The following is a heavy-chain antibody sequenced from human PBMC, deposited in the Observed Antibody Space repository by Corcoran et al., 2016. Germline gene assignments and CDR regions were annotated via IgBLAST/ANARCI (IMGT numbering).Heavy chain of an antibody. CDR2: IYYSGST. Sequence: QLQLQESGPGLVKPSETLSLTCTVSGGSISSSSYYWGWIRQPPGKGLEWIGSIYYSGSTYYTPSLKRRVTISVDKSKNQFSLKLSSVTAADTAVYYCARDHYEGYCSGGSCSYWGQGTLVTVSS. CDR1: GGSISSSSYY. V-gene: IGHV4-39*07. CDR3: ARDHYEGYCSGGSCSY. J-gene: IGHJ4*02. D-gene: IGHD2-15*01.